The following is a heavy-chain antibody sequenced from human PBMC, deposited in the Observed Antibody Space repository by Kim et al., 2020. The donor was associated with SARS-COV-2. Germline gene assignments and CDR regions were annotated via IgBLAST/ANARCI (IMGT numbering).Heavy chain of an antibody. Sequence: GGSLRLSCATSGFSFSTYWMTWVRQAPGKGLEWVANIQQDGSEKCYVDSVKGRFTISRDNAKNSLYLQMNSLRVEDTAVYYCARERTKECSSSSCPYYYYYGMDVWGQGTTVTVSS. J-gene: IGHJ6*02. CDR2: IQQDGSEK. CDR1: GFSFSTYW. D-gene: IGHD2-2*01. V-gene: IGHV3-7*01. CDR3: ARERTKECSSSSCPYYYYYGMDV.